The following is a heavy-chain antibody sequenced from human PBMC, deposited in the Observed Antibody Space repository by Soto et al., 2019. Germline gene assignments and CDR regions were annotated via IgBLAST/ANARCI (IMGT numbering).Heavy chain of an antibody. CDR2: IKQDGGDK. Sequence: GGSLRLSCAASGFTFSSYWMSWVRQAPGKGLEWVTNIKQDGGDKYYVDSVKGRFTISRDNAKNSLYLEMNSLRAVDSAGSYWERVRLGIGGAFDYWGQGTMVTVSS. CDR3: ERVRLGIGGAFDY. CDR1: GFTFSSYW. V-gene: IGHV3-7*03. J-gene: IGHJ4*02. D-gene: IGHD2-15*01.